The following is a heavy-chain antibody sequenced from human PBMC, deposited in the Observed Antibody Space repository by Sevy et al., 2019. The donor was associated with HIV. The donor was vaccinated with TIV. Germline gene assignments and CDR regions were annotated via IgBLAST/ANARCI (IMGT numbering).Heavy chain of an antibody. CDR3: ARDLPPSATTVAHFDY. Sequence: EGSLRLSCAASGFPFSSYEMNWVRQAPGRGLEWISYISNTGNTISYSDSVRGRFTVSRDNAKNSLFLHMNSLRAEDTATYYCARDLPPSATTVAHFDYWGRGTLVTVSS. CDR1: GFPFSSYE. D-gene: IGHD4-17*01. J-gene: IGHJ4*02. V-gene: IGHV3-48*03. CDR2: ISNTGNTI.